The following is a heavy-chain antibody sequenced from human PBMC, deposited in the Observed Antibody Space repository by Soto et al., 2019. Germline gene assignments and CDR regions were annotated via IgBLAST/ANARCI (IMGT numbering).Heavy chain of an antibody. J-gene: IGHJ4*02. CDR2: IYPGDHET. Sequence: LGESLKISCQSSGYTFSNFWIGWVRQLPGKGLEWMGIIYPGDHETRYSPSFHGKVTISADRSINTAYLQWHSLEASDTAFYFCARSPRSSPYFDYWGQGALVTVSS. CDR3: ARSPRSSPYFDY. V-gene: IGHV5-51*01. D-gene: IGHD6-13*01. CDR1: GYTFSNFW.